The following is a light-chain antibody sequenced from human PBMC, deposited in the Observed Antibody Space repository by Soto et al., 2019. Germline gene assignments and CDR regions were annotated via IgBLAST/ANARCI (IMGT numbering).Light chain of an antibody. Sequence: DIEMTQSPSSLSASVGDRVTITCRASQSISSYLNWYQQKPGNAPNLLIYAASTLRSGVPSRFSAYGSETDFTLTISNLQAEDFATYYCQQSYTTPRTFGQGTKVEVK. CDR2: AAS. CDR1: QSISSY. V-gene: IGKV1-39*01. CDR3: QQSYTTPRT. J-gene: IGKJ1*01.